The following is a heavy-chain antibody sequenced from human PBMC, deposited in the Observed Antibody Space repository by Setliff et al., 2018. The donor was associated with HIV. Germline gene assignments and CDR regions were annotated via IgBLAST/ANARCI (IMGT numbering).Heavy chain of an antibody. D-gene: IGHD3-22*01. Sequence: SETLSLTCTVSGGSISSLYWTWIRQAPGKGLEWIGYIYHSGRTNYNPSLKSRVTISLETSKNQFSLKLRSVTAADTAVYYCAREGGYCDSSGYPVGWFDPWGQGTLVTVSS. CDR3: AREGGYCDSSGYPVGWFDP. J-gene: IGHJ5*02. V-gene: IGHV4-59*11. CDR2: IYHSGRT. CDR1: GGSISSLY.